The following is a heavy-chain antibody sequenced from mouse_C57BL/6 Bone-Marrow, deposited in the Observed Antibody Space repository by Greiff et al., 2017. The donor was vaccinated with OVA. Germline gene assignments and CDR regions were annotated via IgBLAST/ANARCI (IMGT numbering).Heavy chain of an antibody. J-gene: IGHJ4*01. V-gene: IGHV7-1*01. D-gene: IGHD2-5*01. CDR1: GFTFSDFY. Sequence: EVMLVESGGGLVQSGRSLRLSCATSGFTFSDFYMEWVRQAPGKGLEWIAASRNKANDYTTEYSASVKGRFIGSRDTSQSILYLQMNALRAEDTAIYYCARGSNNYAMDYWGQGTSVTVSS. CDR2: SRNKANDYTT. CDR3: ARGSNNYAMDY.